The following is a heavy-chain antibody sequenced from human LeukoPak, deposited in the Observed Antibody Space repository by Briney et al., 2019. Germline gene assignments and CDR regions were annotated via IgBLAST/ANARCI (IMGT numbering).Heavy chain of an antibody. CDR1: GFIFDDYG. Sequence: GGSLRLSCAASGFIFDDYGMHWVRQGPGKGLEWVSAISGSGGSTYYADSVKGRFTISRDNARSSLYLQMSSLRAEDTAVYYCARRREHGSGSDWLWGQGTLVTVSS. J-gene: IGHJ4*02. CDR3: ARRREHGSGSDWL. V-gene: IGHV3-23*01. D-gene: IGHD3-10*01. CDR2: ISGSGGST.